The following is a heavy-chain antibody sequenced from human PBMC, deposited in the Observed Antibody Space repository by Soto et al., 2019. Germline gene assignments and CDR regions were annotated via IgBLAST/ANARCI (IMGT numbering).Heavy chain of an antibody. Sequence: ASVQLSCKASGYTFTSYDINWVRQATGQGLEWMGWMNPNSGNTGYAQKFQGRVTMTRNTSISTAYMELSSLRSEDTAVYYCARGRTFRGSHAFDIWGQGTMVTVSS. V-gene: IGHV1-8*01. CDR1: GYTFTSYD. CDR3: ARGRTFRGSHAFDI. CDR2: MNPNSGNT. D-gene: IGHD3-10*01. J-gene: IGHJ3*02.